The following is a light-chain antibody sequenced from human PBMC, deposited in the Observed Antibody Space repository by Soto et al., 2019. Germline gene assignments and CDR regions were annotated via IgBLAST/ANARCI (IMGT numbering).Light chain of an antibody. CDR2: AAS. CDR3: LHDYNYPRT. V-gene: IGKV1-6*01. J-gene: IGKJ1*01. Sequence: AIQMTQSPSSLSASVGDRVTITCRASEDIRNELGWYQQRPGKAPKLLIYAASTLQGGVPSRFSGSGSDTDFTLTISSLQPEDFATYYCLHDYNYPRTFGQGTKVEI. CDR1: EDIRNE.